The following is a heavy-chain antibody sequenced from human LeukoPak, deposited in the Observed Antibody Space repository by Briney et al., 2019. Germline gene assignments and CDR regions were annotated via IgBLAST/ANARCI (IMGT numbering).Heavy chain of an antibody. CDR3: VQGAAYISGNFDY. CDR1: GFVFGTYW. J-gene: IGHJ4*02. V-gene: IGHV3-74*03. D-gene: IGHD6-19*01. Sequence: PGGSLRLTCAVSGFVFGTYWMRWVRQAPGKGLVWVSRIRSDGNSTAYADSVKGRFTVSRDNAKNTLYLHINSLRAEDPAVYYFVQGAAYISGNFDYWGRGTLVTVSS. CDR2: IRSDGNST.